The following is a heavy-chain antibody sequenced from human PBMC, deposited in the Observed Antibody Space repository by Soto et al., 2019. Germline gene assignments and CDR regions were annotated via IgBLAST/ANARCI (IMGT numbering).Heavy chain of an antibody. V-gene: IGHV3-11*06. J-gene: IGHJ4*02. CDR3: ARGSMYDILTGSGILEY. Sequence: GGSLRLSCTASGFTFGDFYMSWVRQAPGKGLEWLSYISSPSGYTNHADSVKGRFTISRDNAKNSVYLQMNSLTAEDTAVYYCARGSMYDILTGSGILEYWGKATLVTXSS. CDR2: ISSPSGYT. CDR1: GFTFGDFY. D-gene: IGHD3-9*01.